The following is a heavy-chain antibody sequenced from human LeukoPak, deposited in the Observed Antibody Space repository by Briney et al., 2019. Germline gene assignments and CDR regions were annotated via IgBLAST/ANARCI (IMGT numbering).Heavy chain of an antibody. V-gene: IGHV3-23*01. CDR1: GFTFSSCG. J-gene: IGHJ6*03. D-gene: IGHD3-3*01. CDR3: ARALRDYDFWSGPEPEYYYYYMDV. Sequence: GGSLRLSCAASGFTFSSCGMSWVRQPPGKGLEWVSGMSGSGTSRYYADSVKGRFIISRVDSKNTLYLQMNSLRAEEPAVYYCARALRDYDFWSGPEPEYYYYYMDVWGTGTTVTVSS. CDR2: MSGSGTSR.